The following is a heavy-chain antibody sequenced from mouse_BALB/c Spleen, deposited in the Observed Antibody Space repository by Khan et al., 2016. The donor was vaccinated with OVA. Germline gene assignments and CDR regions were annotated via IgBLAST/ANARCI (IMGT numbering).Heavy chain of an antibody. CDR1: GFTFTNYG. CDR2: INTYTGEP. CDR3: ARVGYNGTMDC. V-gene: IGHV9-3-1*01. D-gene: IGHD2-14*01. Sequence: QIQLVQSGPKLKKPGETVQISCKASGFTFTNYGMNWVKQAPGKGLKWMGWINTYTGEPTFADDFKGRFAFSLETSASTAYLQINSLKNEDTATYVCARVGYNGTMDCWGQGTSVTVSS. J-gene: IGHJ4*01.